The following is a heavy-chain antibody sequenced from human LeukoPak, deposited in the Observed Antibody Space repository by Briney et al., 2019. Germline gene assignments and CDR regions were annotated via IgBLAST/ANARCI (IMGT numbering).Heavy chain of an antibody. CDR1: GYTFTSYD. Sequence: GASVKVSCKASGYTFTSYDINWVRQATGQGLEWMGWISAYNGNTNYAQKLQGRVTMTTDTSTSTAYMELRSLRSDDTAVYYCARDRTDIVVVPAAPGDYWGQGTLVTVSS. V-gene: IGHV1-18*01. CDR3: ARDRTDIVVVPAAPGDY. CDR2: ISAYNGNT. D-gene: IGHD2-2*01. J-gene: IGHJ4*02.